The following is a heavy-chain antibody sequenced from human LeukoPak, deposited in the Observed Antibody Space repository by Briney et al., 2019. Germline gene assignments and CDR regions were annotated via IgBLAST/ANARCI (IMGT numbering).Heavy chain of an antibody. V-gene: IGHV3-23*01. Sequence: GGSLRLSCAASGFTFSGFAMCWVRQAPGKGLEWVSAITRSGGDTNYADSVKGRFTISRDNSKNTLYLQMNSLRAEDTAVYYCAKGFDCSSTSCYFMGTYYYYYYGMDVWGQGTTVTVSS. CDR2: ITRSGGDT. J-gene: IGHJ6*02. CDR1: GFTFSGFA. CDR3: AKGFDCSSTSCYFMGTYYYYYYGMDV. D-gene: IGHD2-2*01.